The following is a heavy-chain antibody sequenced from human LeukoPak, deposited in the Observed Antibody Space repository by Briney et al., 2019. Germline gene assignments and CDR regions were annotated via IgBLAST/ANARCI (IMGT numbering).Heavy chain of an antibody. V-gene: IGHV5-51*01. CDR2: IYPGDSDT. Sequence: GESLKISCKGSGYSFTSSWIGWVRQMPGKGLEWMGIIYPGDSDTRYSPSFQGQVTISADKSISTAYLQWSSLKASDTAMYYCARHIAAAGYYFDYWGQGTLVTVSS. J-gene: IGHJ4*02. CDR3: ARHIAAAGYYFDY. CDR1: GYSFTSSW. D-gene: IGHD6-13*01.